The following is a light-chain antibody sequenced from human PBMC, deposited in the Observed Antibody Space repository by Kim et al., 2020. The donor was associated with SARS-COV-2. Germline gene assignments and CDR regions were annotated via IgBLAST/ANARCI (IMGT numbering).Light chain of an antibody. J-gene: IGKJ1*01. CDR3: QQYTSWWT. Sequence: SVSPCETATLYCRDSQRVPANLAWYQQKPGQAPMLLIYAAATRAYGVPDRCTGSGSGTEFTLTISSLQSGDVAVYYCQQYTSWWTFGQGTKVDIK. CDR1: QRVPAN. V-gene: IGKV3-15*01. CDR2: AAA.